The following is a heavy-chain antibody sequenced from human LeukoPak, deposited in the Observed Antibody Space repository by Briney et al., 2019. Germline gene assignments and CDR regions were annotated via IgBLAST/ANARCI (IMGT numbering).Heavy chain of an antibody. CDR2: INPNSGGT. CDR1: GYTFTGYY. Sequence: ASVKVSCKASGYTFTGYYMHWVRRAPGQGLEWMGWINPNSGGTNYAQKFQGRVTMTRDTSISTAYMELSRLRSDDTAVYYCARFVQLWGSPIDYWGQGTLVTVSS. D-gene: IGHD5-18*01. J-gene: IGHJ4*02. V-gene: IGHV1-2*02. CDR3: ARFVQLWGSPIDY.